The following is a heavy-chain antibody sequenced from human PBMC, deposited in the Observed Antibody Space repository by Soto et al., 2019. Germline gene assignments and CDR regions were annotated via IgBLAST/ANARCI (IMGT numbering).Heavy chain of an antibody. J-gene: IGHJ4*02. Sequence: QVQLVQSGAEVKKPGSSVKVSCKASGGTLNSHAIGWVRQAPGQRLEWMGGTIPLLGPAKYPQKFQGRITNNAGGFKGKAYMELSNPRSEGTAVYYLAALTRHGVFGLGHWGQGTLVTVSS. CDR3: AALTRHGVFGLGH. D-gene: IGHD3-3*01. CDR2: TIPLLGPA. CDR1: GGTLNSHA. V-gene: IGHV1-69*01.